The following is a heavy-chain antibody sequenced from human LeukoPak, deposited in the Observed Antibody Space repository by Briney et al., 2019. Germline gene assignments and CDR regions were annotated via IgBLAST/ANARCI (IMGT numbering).Heavy chain of an antibody. Sequence: SETLSLTCTVSGGSISSSSYYWGWIRQPPGKGLEWIGSIYYSGNTNYNPSLKSRVTISVDTSKNQFSLKLSSVTAADTAVYYCARGAYYGSRDWFDPWGQGTLVTVSS. D-gene: IGHD3-10*01. CDR2: IYYSGNT. CDR3: ARGAYYGSRDWFDP. CDR1: GGSISSSSYY. J-gene: IGHJ5*02. V-gene: IGHV4-39*07.